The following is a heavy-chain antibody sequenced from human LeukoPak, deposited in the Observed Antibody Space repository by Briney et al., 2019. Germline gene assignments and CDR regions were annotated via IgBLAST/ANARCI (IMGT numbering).Heavy chain of an antibody. CDR1: GFTFSSYS. J-gene: IGHJ6*03. CDR3: AKDWWPVTITTYMDV. V-gene: IGHV3-23*01. CDR2: ISSNGRST. D-gene: IGHD4-17*01. Sequence: GGTLRLSCAASGFTFSSYSMSWVRQAPGKGLEWVSGISSNGRSTYYADSVKGRFTISRDNSKNTVYLQMNSLRAEDTAVFYCAKDWWPVTITTYMDVWGKGTTVTVSS.